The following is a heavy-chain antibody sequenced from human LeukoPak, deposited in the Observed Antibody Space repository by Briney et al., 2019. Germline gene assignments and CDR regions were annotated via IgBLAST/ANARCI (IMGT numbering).Heavy chain of an antibody. V-gene: IGHV3-48*03. J-gene: IGHJ4*02. CDR2: ISSSGSTI. D-gene: IGHD2-15*01. CDR3: ATHIRYGYCSGGSCSGEDY. CDR1: GFTFSSYE. Sequence: GGSLRLSCAASGFTFSSYEMNWVRQAPGKGLEWDSYISSSGSTIYYADSVKGRFTISRDNAKNSLYLQMNSLRAEDTAVYYCATHIRYGYCSGGSCSGEDYWGQGTLVTVSS.